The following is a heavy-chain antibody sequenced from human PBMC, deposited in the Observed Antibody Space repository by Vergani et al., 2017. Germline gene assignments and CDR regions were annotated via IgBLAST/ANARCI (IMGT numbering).Heavy chain of an antibody. D-gene: IGHD3-10*01. J-gene: IGHJ5*02. CDR1: GFTFSSYA. CDR3: ARGNYYGSGTYVDP. V-gene: IGHV3-23*01. CDR2: ISGSGGST. Sequence: EVQLLESGGGLVQPGGSLRLSCAASGFTFSSYAMSWVRQAPGKGLEWVSAISGSGGSTYYADSVKGRVTISRDTSKNTLHLQINNLRVEDTAVYYCARGNYYGSGTYVDPWVQGTLVTVSS.